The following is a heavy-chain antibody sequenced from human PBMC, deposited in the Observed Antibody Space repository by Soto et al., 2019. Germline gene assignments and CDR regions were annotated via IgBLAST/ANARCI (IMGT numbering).Heavy chain of an antibody. Sequence: SETLSLTCTVSGGSISSSSYYWGWIRQPPGKGLEWIGSIYYSGSTYYNPSLKSRVTISVDTSKNQFSLKLSSGTAADTAVYYCARHESGLDYFDYWGQGTLVTVSS. CDR2: IYYSGST. J-gene: IGHJ4*02. V-gene: IGHV4-39*01. CDR1: GGSISSSSYY. CDR3: ARHESGLDYFDY. D-gene: IGHD3-9*01.